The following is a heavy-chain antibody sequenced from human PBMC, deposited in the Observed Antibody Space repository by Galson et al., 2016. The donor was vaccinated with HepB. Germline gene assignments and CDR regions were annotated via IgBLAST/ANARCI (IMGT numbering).Heavy chain of an antibody. CDR1: GFTFSTYW. D-gene: IGHD1-26*01. V-gene: IGHV3-74*01. CDR3: ARVGGNYRTTSHFDY. CDR2: TNSDGRST. J-gene: IGHJ4*02. Sequence: SLRLSCAASGFTFSTYWMHWVRQAPGKGLVWVSRTNSDGRSTSYADSVKGRFTISRDNAKNTLYLQMNSLRAEDTAVYYCARVGGNYRTTSHFDYWGQGTLVTVSS.